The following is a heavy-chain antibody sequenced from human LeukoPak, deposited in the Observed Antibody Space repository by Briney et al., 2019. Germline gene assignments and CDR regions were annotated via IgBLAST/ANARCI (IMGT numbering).Heavy chain of an antibody. Sequence: GGSLRLSCAASGFTFSSYSMNWVRQAPGKGLEWVSSISSSSSYIYYADSVKGRFTISRDNAKNSPYLQMNSLRAEDTAVYYCARDIDDTGFDYWGQGTLVTVSS. CDR2: ISSSSSYI. V-gene: IGHV3-21*01. CDR1: GFTFSSYS. J-gene: IGHJ4*02. CDR3: ARDIDDTGFDY. D-gene: IGHD3-22*01.